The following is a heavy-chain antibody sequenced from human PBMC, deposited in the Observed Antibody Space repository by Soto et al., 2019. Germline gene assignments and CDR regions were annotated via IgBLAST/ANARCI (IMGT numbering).Heavy chain of an antibody. CDR3: AREYTYFESSCSYRQFDS. D-gene: IGHD3-22*01. CDR2: IYYSGSA. J-gene: IGHJ4*02. Sequence: WTWLRQTPGKGLDWIGRIYYSGSADYKSSLKSRLTISLAASKNQFSLRLESVTAADTAIYYCAREYTYFESSCSYRQFDSWGSGTRVTVSS. V-gene: IGHV4-59*13.